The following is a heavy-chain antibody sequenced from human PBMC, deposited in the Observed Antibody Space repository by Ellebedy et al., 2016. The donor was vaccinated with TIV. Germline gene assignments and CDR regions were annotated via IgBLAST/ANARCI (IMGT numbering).Heavy chain of an antibody. CDR1: GGSISSSSYY. V-gene: IGHV4-39*01. CDR3: ARHVRLGTTYNYYYGMDV. Sequence: SETLSLTXTVSGGSISSSSYYWGWIRQPPGKGLEWIGSIYYSGSTYYNPSLKSRVTISVDTSKNQFSLKLSSVTAADTAVYYCARHVRLGTTYNYYYGMDVWGQGTTVTVSS. J-gene: IGHJ6*02. CDR2: IYYSGST. D-gene: IGHD1-1*01.